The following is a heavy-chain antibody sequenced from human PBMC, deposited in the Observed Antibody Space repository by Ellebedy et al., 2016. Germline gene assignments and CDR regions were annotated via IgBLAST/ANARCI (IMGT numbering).Heavy chain of an antibody. D-gene: IGHD6-19*01. CDR1: GFTFSSYS. CDR3: ATGPEGIAVGL. J-gene: IGHJ2*01. CDR2: ISSSSSYI. V-gene: IGHV3-21*04. Sequence: GGSLRLSCAASGFTFSSYSMNWVRQAPGKGLEWVSSISSSSSYIYYADSVKGRFTISRDNAKNSLYLQMNSLRAEDTAVYYCATGPEGIAVGLWGRGTLVTVSS.